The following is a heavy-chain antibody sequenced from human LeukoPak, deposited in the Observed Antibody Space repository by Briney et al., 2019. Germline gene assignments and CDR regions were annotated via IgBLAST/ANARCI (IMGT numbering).Heavy chain of an antibody. V-gene: IGHV4-61*02. J-gene: IGHJ4*02. CDR1: GGSISSGNYY. CDR2: FYTSGSS. CDR3: ASLDSYYDILTGYYTFNDY. Sequence: PSETLSLTCTVSGGSISSGNYYWTWIRQPAGKGLEWIGRFYTSGSSNYNPSLKRRVTISIDTSKNQFSLKLSSVTAADTAVYYCASLDSYYDILTGYYTFNDYWGQGTLVTVSS. D-gene: IGHD3-9*01.